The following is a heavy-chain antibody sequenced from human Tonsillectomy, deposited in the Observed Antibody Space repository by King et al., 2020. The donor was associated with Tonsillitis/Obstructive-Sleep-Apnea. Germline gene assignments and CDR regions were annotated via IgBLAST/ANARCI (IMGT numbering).Heavy chain of an antibody. CDR1: GFAFSYHA. Sequence: VQLVESGGGVVQPGRSLRLSCAASGFAFSYHAIHWVRQAPGKGLEWVAFISYDGSSKYYADSLKGRITISRDNSKNKLYLQMNRLRPEDTAVYYCTREVAAAGQDYYYHGLDVWGQGTTVTVSS. V-gene: IGHV3-30*04. CDR2: ISYDGSSK. D-gene: IGHD6-13*01. J-gene: IGHJ6*02. CDR3: TREVAAAGQDYYYHGLDV.